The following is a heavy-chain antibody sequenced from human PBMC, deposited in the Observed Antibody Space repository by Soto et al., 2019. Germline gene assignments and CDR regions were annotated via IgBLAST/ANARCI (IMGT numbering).Heavy chain of an antibody. D-gene: IGHD4-17*01. CDR1: GFTFSSYA. J-gene: IGHJ5*02. CDR2: ISGSGGST. V-gene: IGHV3-23*01. Sequence: LRLSCAASGFTFSSYAMSWVRQAPGKVLEWFSGISGSGGSTYHADSVKGRFTISRDNSKNTLFLQMNSMRAEDTAVYYCAKGVTTFTYNWFDPWGQGTLVTVSS. CDR3: AKGVTTFTYNWFDP.